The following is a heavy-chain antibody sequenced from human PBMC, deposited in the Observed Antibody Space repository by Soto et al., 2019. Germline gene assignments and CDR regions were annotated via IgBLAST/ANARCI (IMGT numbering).Heavy chain of an antibody. J-gene: IGHJ6*02. V-gene: IGHV1-69*01. D-gene: IGHD2-2*01. CDR2: IIPIFGTA. Sequence: QVQLVQSGAEVKKPGSSVKVSCKASGGTFSSYAISWVRQAPGQGLEWMGGIIPIFGTANYAQKFQGRVTITADESTSTAYMELSSLRSDDTAVYYCAKGLGYCSSTSCYYYGMDVWGQGTTVTVSS. CDR3: AKGLGYCSSTSCYYYGMDV. CDR1: GGTFSSYA.